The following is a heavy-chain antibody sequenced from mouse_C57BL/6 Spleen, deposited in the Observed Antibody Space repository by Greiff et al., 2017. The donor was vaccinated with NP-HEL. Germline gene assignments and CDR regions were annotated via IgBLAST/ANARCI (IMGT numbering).Heavy chain of an antibody. CDR2: INSGSGGT. Sequence: QVQLQQSGAELVRPGTSVKVSCKASGYAFTNYLIEWVKQRPGQGLEWIGVINSGSGGTNYNEKFKGKATMTADKSSSTAYMQLSNLTSEDSAVYFCAGTTVVARYFDVWGTGTTVTVSS. D-gene: IGHD1-1*01. J-gene: IGHJ1*03. CDR3: AGTTVVARYFDV. CDR1: GYAFTNYL. V-gene: IGHV1-54*01.